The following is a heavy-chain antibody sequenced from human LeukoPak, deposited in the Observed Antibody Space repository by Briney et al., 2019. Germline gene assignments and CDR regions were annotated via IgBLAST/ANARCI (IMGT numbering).Heavy chain of an antibody. Sequence: GGSLRLSCAASGFTFSSYGMHWVRQAPDKGLEWVAVIWYDGSNKYYADSVKGRFTISRDNSKNTLYLQMNGLRAEDTAVYYCAKSDYGDRYFDYWGQGTLVTVSS. CDR2: IWYDGSNK. V-gene: IGHV3-33*06. CDR1: GFTFSSYG. J-gene: IGHJ4*02. CDR3: AKSDYGDRYFDY. D-gene: IGHD4-17*01.